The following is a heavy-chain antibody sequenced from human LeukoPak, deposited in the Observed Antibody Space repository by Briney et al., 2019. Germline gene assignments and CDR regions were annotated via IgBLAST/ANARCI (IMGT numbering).Heavy chain of an antibody. CDR1: GFTFSSYE. V-gene: IGHV3-48*03. CDR2: ISSSGSTI. J-gene: IGHJ4*02. Sequence: GGSLRLSCAASGFTFSSYEMNWVRQAPGKGLEWVSYISSSGSTIYYADSVKGRFTISRDNAKNSLYLQMNSLRAEDTAVYYCAAGGSSGYYHDYWGQGTLVTVSS. CDR3: AAGGSSGYYHDY. D-gene: IGHD3-22*01.